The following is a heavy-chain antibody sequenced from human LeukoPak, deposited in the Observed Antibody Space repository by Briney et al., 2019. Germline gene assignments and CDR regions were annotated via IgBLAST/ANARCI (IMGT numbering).Heavy chain of an antibody. D-gene: IGHD1-26*01. J-gene: IGHJ6*03. CDR1: GFTFSSYN. CDR2: ITSSSTYI. V-gene: IGHV3-21*01. CDR3: ARDPYSGSYGNYYYYYMDV. Sequence: KPGGSLRLSCAASGFTFSSYNMNWVRQAPGKGLEWVSYITSSSTYIYYADSVKGRFTISRDNAKNSLYLQMNSLRAEDTAVYYCARDPYSGSYGNYYYYYMDVWGKGTTVTISS.